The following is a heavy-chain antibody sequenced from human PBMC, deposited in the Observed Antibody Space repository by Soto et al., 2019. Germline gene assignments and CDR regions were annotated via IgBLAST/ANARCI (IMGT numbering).Heavy chain of an antibody. V-gene: IGHV2-5*02. Sequence: QITLKESGPPLVKPTQTLTLTCTFSGFSLSTSGVGVGWIRQPPGKALEWLALIYWDDDKRYSPSLKSRLTSTKDTSKYQVVLTMTNMDPVDTATYYCAHLTYYYDSSGYYSRAEYFQHWGQGTLVTVSS. CDR3: AHLTYYYDSSGYYSRAEYFQH. CDR1: GFSLSTSGVG. CDR2: IYWDDDK. J-gene: IGHJ1*01. D-gene: IGHD3-22*01.